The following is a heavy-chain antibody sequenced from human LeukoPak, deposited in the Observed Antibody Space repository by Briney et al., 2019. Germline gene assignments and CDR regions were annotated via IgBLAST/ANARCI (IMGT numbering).Heavy chain of an antibody. CDR2: IYYSGST. D-gene: IGHD4-17*01. CDR3: ARHTPYGDLATHFDY. V-gene: IGHV4-59*08. CDR1: GGSISSYY. J-gene: IGHJ4*02. Sequence: PSETLSLTCTVSGGSISSYYWSWIRLPPGKGLGWIGYIYYSGSTNYNPSLKSRVTISVDTSKNQFSLKLSSVTAADTAVYYCARHTPYGDLATHFDYWGQGTLVTVSS.